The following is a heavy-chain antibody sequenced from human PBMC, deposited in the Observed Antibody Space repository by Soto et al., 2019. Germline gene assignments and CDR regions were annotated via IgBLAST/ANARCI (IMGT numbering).Heavy chain of an antibody. CDR2: VNTDGYNT. J-gene: IGHJ4*02. CDR1: GFTFSRHW. D-gene: IGHD6-19*01. CDR3: ARWEMAGPRRLLDF. Sequence: EVQLVESGGGLIQPGGSLRLSCAASGFTFSRHWMHWVRQAPGKGLVWVSRVNTDGYNTAYVDSVKGRFTISRDNAKNTLYLQMNSLRVDDTAVYYCARWEMAGPRRLLDFWGQGTLVTVSS. V-gene: IGHV3-74*01.